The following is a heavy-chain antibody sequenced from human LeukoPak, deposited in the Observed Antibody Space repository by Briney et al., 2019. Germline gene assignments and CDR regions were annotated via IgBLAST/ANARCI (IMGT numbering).Heavy chain of an antibody. CDR1: GFTFGDYG. V-gene: IGHV3-9*01. J-gene: IGHJ2*01. CDR2: LGGNSRLE. Sequence: PGTSLRLSCAASGFTFGDYGMHWVRQVPGKGREWVSGLGGNSRLEDYADSVKGRFTISRDTAKSSLYLQMNSLRADDTALYYCVKRGGSDWYFDIWGRGTLVTVSS. CDR3: VKRGGSDWYFDI.